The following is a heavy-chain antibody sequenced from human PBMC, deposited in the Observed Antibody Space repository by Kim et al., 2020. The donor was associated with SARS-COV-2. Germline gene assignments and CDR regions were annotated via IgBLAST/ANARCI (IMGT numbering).Heavy chain of an antibody. CDR2: INPSGGST. J-gene: IGHJ6*02. CDR3: ASMGIAAAGQAFDYYGMDV. CDR1: GYTFTSYY. D-gene: IGHD6-13*01. Sequence: ASVKVACKASGYTFTSYYMHWVRQAPGQGLEWMGIINPSGGSTSYAQKFQGRVTMTRDTSTSTVYMELSSLRSEDTAVYYCASMGIAAAGQAFDYYGMDVWGQGTTVTVSS. V-gene: IGHV1-46*01.